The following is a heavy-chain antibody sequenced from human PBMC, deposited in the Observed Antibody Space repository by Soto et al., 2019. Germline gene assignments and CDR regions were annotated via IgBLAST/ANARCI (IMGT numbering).Heavy chain of an antibody. V-gene: IGHV3-13*01. Sequence: EVQLVESGGDLVQPGGSLRLFCAASGFTFSDYDMHWVRQPRGKGLEWVSFIESSGDAFYSGSVKGRFTISRDNARTSLFLQMTSLRVDDTAVYYCARAVSSGWSGLDHWGQGTLVTVSS. D-gene: IGHD6-19*01. CDR1: GFTFSDYD. CDR2: IESSGDA. CDR3: ARAVSSGWSGLDH. J-gene: IGHJ4*02.